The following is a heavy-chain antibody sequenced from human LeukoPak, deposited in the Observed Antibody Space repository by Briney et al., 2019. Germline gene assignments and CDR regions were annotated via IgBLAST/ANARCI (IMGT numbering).Heavy chain of an antibody. D-gene: IGHD1-7*01. J-gene: IGHJ3*01. CDR2: ISNDGGNQ. CDR1: GFTFSYFA. Sequence: GGSLRLSCAASGFTFSYFAIHGVRQSPGKGLEWVAIISNDGGNQYYADSVKGRFTISRDNSKNTLYLQMNSLRVEDTAVYFCARANVEWNYGAFDLWGQGTRVTVSS. CDR3: ARANVEWNYGAFDL. V-gene: IGHV3-30*04.